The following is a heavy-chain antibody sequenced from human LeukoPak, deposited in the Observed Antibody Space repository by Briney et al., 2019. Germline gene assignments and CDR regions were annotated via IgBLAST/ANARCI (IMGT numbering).Heavy chain of an antibody. Sequence: GGSLRLFCAASGFTFSSYGMSWVRQAPGKGLEWVSAISGSGGSTYYADSVKGRFTISRDNSKNTLYLQMNSLRAEDTAVYYCAKDHPLMGRSGSYGLDYWGQGTLVTVSS. CDR2: ISGSGGST. CDR1: GFTFSSYG. CDR3: AKDHPLMGRSGSYGLDY. V-gene: IGHV3-23*01. J-gene: IGHJ4*02. D-gene: IGHD1-26*01.